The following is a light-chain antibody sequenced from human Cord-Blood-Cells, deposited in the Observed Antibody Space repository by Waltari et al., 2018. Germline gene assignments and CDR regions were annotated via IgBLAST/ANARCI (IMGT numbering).Light chain of an antibody. CDR3: QQSYSTPRT. CDR2: AAS. CDR1: QSISSY. V-gene: IGKV1-39*01. J-gene: IGKJ1*01. Sequence: IQLPQPPSSLSASVGARVTITCRASQSISSYLNWYQQKPGKAPKLLIYAASSLQSGVPSRFSGSGSGTDFTLTISSLQPEDFATYYCQQSYSTPRTFGQGTKVEIK.